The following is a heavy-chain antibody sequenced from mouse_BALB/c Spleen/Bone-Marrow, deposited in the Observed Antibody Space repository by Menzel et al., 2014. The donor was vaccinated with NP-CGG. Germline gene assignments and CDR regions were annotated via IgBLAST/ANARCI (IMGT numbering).Heavy chain of an antibody. CDR1: GSTFTSYV. V-gene: IGHV1-14*01. Sequence: LQQSGPELVKPGASVKMSCKASGSTFTSYVIYWVEQKPGQGLELIGYINLYTGGTKYNEKFKCKTTLPSETSSSTVYMEFSRLTSEDSSVYYCARDRNYYFDCWGHGTPLKVSS. CDR3: ARDRNYYFDC. CDR2: INLYTGGT. J-gene: IGHJ2*01.